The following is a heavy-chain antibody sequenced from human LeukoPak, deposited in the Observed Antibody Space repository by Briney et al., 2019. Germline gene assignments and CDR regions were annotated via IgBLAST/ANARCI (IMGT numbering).Heavy chain of an antibody. Sequence: SETLSLTCTVSGGSISSSSYFWSWIRQPPGKGLEWIGEINHSGSTNYNPSLKSRVTISVDTSKNQFSLKLSSVTAADTAVYYCARLVLKSRLFDPWGQGNLVTVSS. J-gene: IGHJ5*02. CDR1: GGSISSSSYF. CDR2: INHSGST. CDR3: ARLVLKSRLFDP. D-gene: IGHD3-9*01. V-gene: IGHV4-39*07.